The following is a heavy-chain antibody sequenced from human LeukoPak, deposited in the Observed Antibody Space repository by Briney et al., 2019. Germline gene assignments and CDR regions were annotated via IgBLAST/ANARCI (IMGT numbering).Heavy chain of an antibody. CDR2: IYYSGYT. D-gene: IGHD1-14*01. CDR3: ARDRKYYYHMDV. Sequence: SETLSLTCTVSGGSISSYYWSWIRQPPGKGLKWIGNIYYSGYTTYSPSLRSRVTISVDTSKNQFSLNLTSLTAADTAVYYCARDRKYYYHMDVWGKGTTVTVS. CDR1: GGSISSYY. J-gene: IGHJ6*03. V-gene: IGHV4-59*12.